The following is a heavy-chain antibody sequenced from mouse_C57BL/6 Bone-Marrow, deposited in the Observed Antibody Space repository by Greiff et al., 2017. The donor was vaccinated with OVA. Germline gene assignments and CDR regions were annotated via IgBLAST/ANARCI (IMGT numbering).Heavy chain of an antibody. CDR3: ARDDGFLYGYFDV. D-gene: IGHD2-3*01. J-gene: IGHJ1*03. Sequence: EVQVVESGGGLVKPGGSLKLSCAASGFTFSSYAMSWVRQTPEKRLEWVATISDGGSYTYYPDNVKGRFTISRDNAKNNLYLQMSHLKSEDTAMYYCARDDGFLYGYFDVWGTGTTVTVSS. CDR1: GFTFSSYA. CDR2: ISDGGSYT. V-gene: IGHV5-4*01.